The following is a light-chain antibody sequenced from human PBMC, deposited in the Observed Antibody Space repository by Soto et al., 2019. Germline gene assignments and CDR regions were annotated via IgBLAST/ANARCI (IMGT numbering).Light chain of an antibody. CDR2: YDS. Sequence: SSELTQPPSVSVAPGKTARITCGGNNIGSKSVHWYQQKPGQAPVLVIYYDSDRPSGIPERFSGSNSGNTATLTISRVEAGDEADYYCQVWDSSSDQVFGGGTKLTVL. CDR1: NIGSKS. V-gene: IGLV3-21*04. J-gene: IGLJ2*01. CDR3: QVWDSSSDQV.